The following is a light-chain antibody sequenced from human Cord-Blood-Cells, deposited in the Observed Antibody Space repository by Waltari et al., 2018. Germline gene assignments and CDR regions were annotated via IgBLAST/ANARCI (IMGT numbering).Light chain of an antibody. CDR3: QQSYSTPRT. Sequence: DIQMTQSPSSLSASLGDRVTITCRASQSIISYLNWYQQKPGKAPKLLSYAASSLYSGVPSRFSGSGSGTDFTLTLSSLQPEDFATYDCQQSYSTPRTFGQGTKLEIK. V-gene: IGKV1-39*01. J-gene: IGKJ2*02. CDR1: QSIISY. CDR2: AAS.